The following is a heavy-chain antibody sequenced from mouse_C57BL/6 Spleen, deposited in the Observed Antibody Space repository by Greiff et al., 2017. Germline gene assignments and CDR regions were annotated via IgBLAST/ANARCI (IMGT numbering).Heavy chain of an antibody. CDR1: GHTFPSYW. D-gene: IGHD1-1*01. J-gene: IGHJ3*01. CDR3: ARGGYYYAKWFAY. CDR2: INPSNGGT. Sequence: QVQLQQPGTELVKPGASVKLSCKASGHTFPSYWMHWVKQRPGQGLEWIGNINPSNGGTNYNEKFKSKATLTVDKSSSTAYMQLSSLTAEDSAVYYCARGGYYYAKWFAYWGQEALVTVSA. V-gene: IGHV1-53*01.